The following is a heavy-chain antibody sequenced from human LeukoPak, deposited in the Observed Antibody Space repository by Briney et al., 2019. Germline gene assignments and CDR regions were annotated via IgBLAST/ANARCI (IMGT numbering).Heavy chain of an antibody. CDR2: MNPNRGDT. J-gene: IGHJ6*03. CDR3: ARGLWGDFWSGDYYYYYMDV. CDR1: GYSFTSYD. V-gene: IGHV1-8*03. Sequence: ASVKVSCKASGYSFTSYDINWVRQATGQGLEWMGWMNPNRGDTGYAQKFRGRVTITRNTSISTAYMELSSLRSEDTAVYYCARGLWGDFWSGDYYYYYMDVWGEGTTVTVSS. D-gene: IGHD3-3*01.